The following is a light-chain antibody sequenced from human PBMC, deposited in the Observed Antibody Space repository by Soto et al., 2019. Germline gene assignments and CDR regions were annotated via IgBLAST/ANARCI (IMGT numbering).Light chain of an antibody. V-gene: IGKV1-17*01. Sequence: DIQMTQSPSSLSASVVERVSITFRASQGIRNDLGWYQQKPGKAPKRLIYDASSLESGVPSRFSGSGSGTEFTLTISSLQPDDFATYYCQQYNSYSWTFGQGTKVDIK. J-gene: IGKJ1*01. CDR3: QQYNSYSWT. CDR1: QGIRND. CDR2: DAS.